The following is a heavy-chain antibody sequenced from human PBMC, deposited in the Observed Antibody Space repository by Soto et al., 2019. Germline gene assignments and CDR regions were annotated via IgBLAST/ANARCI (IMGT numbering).Heavy chain of an antibody. CDR2: ISSSSSYI. CDR3: ARDGQQQPPAFDI. J-gene: IGHJ3*02. CDR1: GFTFSSYS. D-gene: IGHD6-13*01. Sequence: GGSLRLSCAASGFTFSSYSMNWVRQAPGKGLEWVSSISSSSSYIYYADSVKGRFTISRDNAKNSLYLQMNSLRAEDTAVYYCARDGQQQPPAFDIWGQGTMVTVSS. V-gene: IGHV3-21*01.